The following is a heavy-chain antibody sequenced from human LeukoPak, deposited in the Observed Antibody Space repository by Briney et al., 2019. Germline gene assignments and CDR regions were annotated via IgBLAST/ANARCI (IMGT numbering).Heavy chain of an antibody. CDR2: IKSKADGGTT. J-gene: IGHJ6*03. Sequence: GGSLRLSCAASGFTFSNAWMSWVRQAPGKGLEWVGRIKSKADGGTTDYAAPVKGRFAISRDDSKNTLYLQMNSLKTEDTAVYYSTTESYDPDYYYYSYMDVWGKGTTVTVSS. CDR3: TTESYDPDYYYYSYMDV. CDR1: GFTFSNAW. V-gene: IGHV3-15*01. D-gene: IGHD3-22*01.